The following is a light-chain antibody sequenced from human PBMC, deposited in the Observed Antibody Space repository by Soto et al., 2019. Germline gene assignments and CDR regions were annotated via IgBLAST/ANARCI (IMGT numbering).Light chain of an antibody. CDR3: KQRSNLPLSYT. CDR1: QSVSSY. Sequence: EIVLTQSPATLSLSPGERATLSCRASQSVSSYLAWYQQKPGQAPRLLIYDASNRATGIPARFSGSGSGTDFTLTISSLEPEDFAVYYCKQRSNLPLSYTFGQGTKLEIK. V-gene: IGKV3-11*01. CDR2: DAS. J-gene: IGKJ2*01.